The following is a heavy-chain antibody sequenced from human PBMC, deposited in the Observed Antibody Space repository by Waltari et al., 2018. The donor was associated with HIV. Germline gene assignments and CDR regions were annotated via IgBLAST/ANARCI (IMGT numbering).Heavy chain of an antibody. Sequence: QVQLVQSGAEVKKPGASVKVSCKASGYTFTSYDINWVRQATGQGLEWRGWMNPNGGNTGDARKFQGRVTRTRNTSISTAYMGLSSLRSEDTAVYYCARGSTVRAARYGMDVWGQGTTVTVSS. CDR1: GYTFTSYD. J-gene: IGHJ6*02. CDR3: ARGSTVRAARYGMDV. V-gene: IGHV1-8*01. D-gene: IGHD6-6*01. CDR2: MNPNGGNT.